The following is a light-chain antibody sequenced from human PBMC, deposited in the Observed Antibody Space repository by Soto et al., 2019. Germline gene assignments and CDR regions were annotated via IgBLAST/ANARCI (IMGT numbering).Light chain of an antibody. V-gene: IGKV2-30*01. J-gene: IGKJ2*01. CDR1: QSLVYSDGNTY. CDR2: KVS. CDR3: MQGTHWPPMYT. Sequence: DVVLYQSPLSLPVTLGQPASISCRSSQSLVYSDGNTYLNWFQQRPGQSPRRLIYKVSTRDSGVTDRFSGSGSGTDFTLKISRVEAEDVGVYYCMQGTHWPPMYTFGQGTKLEIK.